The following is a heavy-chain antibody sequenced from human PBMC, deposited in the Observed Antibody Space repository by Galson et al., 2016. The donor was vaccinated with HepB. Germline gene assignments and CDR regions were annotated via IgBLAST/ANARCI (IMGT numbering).Heavy chain of an antibody. V-gene: IGHV6-1*01. J-gene: IGHJ6*02. CDR2: TYYRSKWYN. CDR1: GDSVSSNSAA. Sequence: CAISGDSVSSNSAAWNWIRRSPSRGLEWLGRTYYRSKWYNDYAVSVESRIIVNPDTSKNQFSLQLNSVTPEDTAVYYCVEQRKGAPYGMDVWGQGTTVTVSS. D-gene: IGHD1/OR15-1a*01. CDR3: VEQRKGAPYGMDV.